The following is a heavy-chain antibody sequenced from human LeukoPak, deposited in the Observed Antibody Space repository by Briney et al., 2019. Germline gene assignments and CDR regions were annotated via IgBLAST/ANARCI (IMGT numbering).Heavy chain of an antibody. CDR1: GYTFTSYF. CDR3: ARKVDWGPYFAY. J-gene: IGHJ4*02. CDR2: INPTDGIT. D-gene: IGHD3-9*01. Sequence: GASVKVSCKASGYTFTSYFIHWVRQAPGQGLEWMGFINPTDGITTYAQRSQGRITMTRDTSTGTVYMELSSVGSDDTAVYYCARKVDWGPYFAYCGQATLVTVSS. V-gene: IGHV1-46*01.